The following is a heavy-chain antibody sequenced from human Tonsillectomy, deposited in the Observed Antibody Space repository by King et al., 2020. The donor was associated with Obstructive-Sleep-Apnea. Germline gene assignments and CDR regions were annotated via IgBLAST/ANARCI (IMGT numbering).Heavy chain of an antibody. J-gene: IGHJ6*02. CDR3: ARTTVEELRYFDWLLVMDV. Sequence: SCPSSVSTVNTYGISWLLPAPGQGLEWMGWSSVYNGNTNYVQKLQGRVTMTTDTSTNTAYMELRSLRSDDTAVYYCARTTVEELRYFDWLLVMDVWGQGTTVTVSS. CDR2: SSVYNGNT. CDR1: VSTVNTYG. V-gene: IGHV1-18*01. D-gene: IGHD3-9*01.